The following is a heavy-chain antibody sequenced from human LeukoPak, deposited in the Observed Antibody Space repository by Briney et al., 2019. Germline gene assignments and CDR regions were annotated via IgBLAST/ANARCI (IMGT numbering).Heavy chain of an antibody. D-gene: IGHD3-22*01. V-gene: IGHV4-4*08. CDR2: IYTSGST. Sequence: SETLSLTCTVSGGSISSYYWSWIRQPPGKGLEWIGRIYTSGSTNYNPSLKSRVTISVDTSKNQFSLKLSSVTAADTAVYYCARSTAYYYDHDYFDYWGQGTLVTVSS. CDR1: GGSISSYY. CDR3: ARSTAYYYDHDYFDY. J-gene: IGHJ4*02.